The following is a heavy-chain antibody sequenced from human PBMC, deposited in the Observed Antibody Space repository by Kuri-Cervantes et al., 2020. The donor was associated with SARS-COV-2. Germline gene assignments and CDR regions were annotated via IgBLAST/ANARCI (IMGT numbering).Heavy chain of an antibody. V-gene: IGHV4-59*08. J-gene: IGHJ6*02. CDR2: MYYSGIT. Sequence: SETLSPTCTVSGGSITSHYWSWIRQPPGKGLEWIGSMYYSGITNYNPSLKSRVTISVDTSKNQFSLKLSSVTAADTAVYYCARQVETYYYYYGMDVWGQGTTVTVSS. CDR1: GGSITSHY. CDR3: ARQVETYYYYYGMDV.